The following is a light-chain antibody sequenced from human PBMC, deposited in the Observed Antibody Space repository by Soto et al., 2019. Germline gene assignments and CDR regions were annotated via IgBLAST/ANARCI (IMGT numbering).Light chain of an antibody. V-gene: IGKV1-5*01. CDR2: DAS. J-gene: IGKJ1*01. CDR3: QQYINRWT. CDR1: QSISSW. Sequence: DIQMTQSPSTLSASVGDRVTITCRASQSISSWLAWYQQKPGKAPKLLIYDASSLESGVPSRFSGSGSGTEFTLTISSLQPDDFATYYCQQYINRWTFGQGTNVDIK.